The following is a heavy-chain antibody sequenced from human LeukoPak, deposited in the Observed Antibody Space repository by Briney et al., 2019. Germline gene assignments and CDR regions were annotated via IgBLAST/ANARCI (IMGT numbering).Heavy chain of an antibody. CDR3: AREDTGGYDYPRPFDY. CDR1: GGSISSYY. Sequence: PSETLSLTCTVSGGSISSYYWSWIRQPPGKGLEWIRYIYYSGSTNYNPSLKSRVTISVDTSKNQFSLKLSSVTAADTAVYYCAREDTGGYDYPRPFDYWGQGTLVTVSS. D-gene: IGHD5-12*01. J-gene: IGHJ4*02. CDR2: IYYSGST. V-gene: IGHV4-59*01.